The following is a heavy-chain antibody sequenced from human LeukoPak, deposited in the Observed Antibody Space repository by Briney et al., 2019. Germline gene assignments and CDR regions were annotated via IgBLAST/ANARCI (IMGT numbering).Heavy chain of an antibody. J-gene: IGHJ4*02. V-gene: IGHV3-30*04. CDR1: GFTFSSYA. CDR2: ISYDGSNK. CDR3: ARDARTVGITMIVVGFDY. D-gene: IGHD3-22*01. Sequence: GGSLRLSCAASGFTFSSYAMYWVRQSPGKGLEWVAVISYDGSNKYYADSVKGRFTISRDNSKNTLYLQMNSLRAEDAAVYYCARDARTVGITMIVVGFDYWGQGTLVTVSS.